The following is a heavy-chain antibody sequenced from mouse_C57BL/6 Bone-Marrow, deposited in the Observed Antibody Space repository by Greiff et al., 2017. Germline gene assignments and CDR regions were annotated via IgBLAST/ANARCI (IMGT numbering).Heavy chain of an antibody. J-gene: IGHJ3*01. CDR1: GYTFTDYY. Sequence: QVQLQQSGPELVKPGASVKISCKASGYTFTDYYINWVKQRPGQGLAWIGWIFPGSGSTYYNEKFKGKATLTVDKSSSTAYVQLSSLRSEDSAVYDCASSAYYNFAYWGQGTLVTVSA. V-gene: IGHV1-75*01. CDR2: IFPGSGST. CDR3: ASSAYYNFAY. D-gene: IGHD2-12*01.